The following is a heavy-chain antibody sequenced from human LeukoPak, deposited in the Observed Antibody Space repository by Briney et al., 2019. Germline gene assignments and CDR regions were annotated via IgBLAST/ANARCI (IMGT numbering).Heavy chain of an antibody. D-gene: IGHD2-2*01. V-gene: IGHV3-23*01. CDR1: GFTFSSYA. Sequence: GGSLRLSCAASGFTFSSYAMSWVRQAPGKGLEGVSAISGSGGSTYYADSVKGRFTISRDNSKNTLYLQMNSLRAEDTAVYYCAKDQGGCSSTSCYARGVDDSWGQGTLVTVSS. J-gene: IGHJ4*02. CDR2: ISGSGGST. CDR3: AKDQGGCSSTSCYARGVDDS.